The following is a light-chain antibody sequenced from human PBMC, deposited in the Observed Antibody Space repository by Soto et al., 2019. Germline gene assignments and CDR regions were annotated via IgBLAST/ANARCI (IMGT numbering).Light chain of an antibody. CDR2: DAS. V-gene: IGKV1-5*01. CDR3: QQYNSYQWT. CDR1: QSISSW. J-gene: IGKJ1*01. Sequence: IQVTKSPSTLSASEGDRVTITCRASQSISSWLAWYQQKPGKAPKLLIYDASSLESGVPSRFSGSGSGTEFTLTISSLQPDDFATYYCQQYNSYQWTFGQGTMV.